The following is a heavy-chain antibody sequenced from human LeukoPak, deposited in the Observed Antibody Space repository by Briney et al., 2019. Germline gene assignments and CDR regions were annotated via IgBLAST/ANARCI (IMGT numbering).Heavy chain of an antibody. Sequence: GRSPRLSCTASGFTFGDYAMSWVRQAPGKGLEWVGFIRTKAYGGTTEFAASVKGRFTISRDDSKTIAYLQMNSLKTEDTAVYYCTREYTGSAPYFDYWGQGTLVTVSS. CDR3: TREYTGSAPYFDY. D-gene: IGHD1-26*01. CDR1: GFTFGDYA. CDR2: IRTKAYGGTT. J-gene: IGHJ4*02. V-gene: IGHV3-49*04.